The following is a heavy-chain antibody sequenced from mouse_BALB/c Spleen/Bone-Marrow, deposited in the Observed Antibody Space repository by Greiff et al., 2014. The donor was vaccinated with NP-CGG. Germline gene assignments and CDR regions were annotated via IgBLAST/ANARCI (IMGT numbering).Heavy chain of an antibody. J-gene: IGHJ2*01. CDR2: IWGGGIT. V-gene: IGHV2-6-5*01. CDR1: GFSLTDYG. CDR3: AKHDTTVVLDY. Sequence: VKLVESGPGLVAPSQILSITCTVSGFSLTDYGVSWIRQPPGKGLEWLGVIWGGGITYYNSTLKSRLSISKDNSKSQVFLKMNSLQTDDTAMYYCAKHDTTVVLDYWGQGTTLTVSS. D-gene: IGHD1-1*01.